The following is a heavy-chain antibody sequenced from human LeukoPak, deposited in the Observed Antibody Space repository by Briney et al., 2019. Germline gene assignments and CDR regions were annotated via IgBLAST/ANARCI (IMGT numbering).Heavy chain of an antibody. CDR1: GGSISSGDYY. V-gene: IGHV4-30-4*08. CDR2: IYYSGST. J-gene: IGHJ4*02. Sequence: SQTLSLTCTVSGGSISSGDYYWSWIRQPPGKGLEWIGYIYYSGSTYYNPSLESRVTISVETPKNQLSLKLSSVTAADTAVYYCASSLYSNYPFDYWGQGTLVTVSS. CDR3: ASSLYSNYPFDY. D-gene: IGHD4-11*01.